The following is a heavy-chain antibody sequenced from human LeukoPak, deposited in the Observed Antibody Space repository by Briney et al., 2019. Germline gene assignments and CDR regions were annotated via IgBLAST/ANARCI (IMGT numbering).Heavy chain of an antibody. J-gene: IGHJ4*02. CDR2: ISAYNGNT. Sequence: ASVKVSCKASGYTFTSYGISWVRQAPGQGLEWMGWISAYNGNTNYAQKFQGRVTMTRDTSISTAYMELSRLRSDDTAVYYRARDHSSSYGYDPSGYWGQGTLVTVSS. V-gene: IGHV1-18*01. D-gene: IGHD5-18*01. CDR1: GYTFTSYG. CDR3: ARDHSSSYGYDPSGY.